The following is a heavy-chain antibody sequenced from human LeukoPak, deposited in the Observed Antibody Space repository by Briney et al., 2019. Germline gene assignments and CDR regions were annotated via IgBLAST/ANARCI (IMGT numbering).Heavy chain of an antibody. V-gene: IGHV1-46*01. J-gene: IGHJ3*02. Sequence: GASVKVSCKASGYTFTSYYMHWVRQAPGQGLEWMGIINPSGGSTSYAQKFQGRVTMTRDMSTSTVYMELSSLRSEDTAVYYCATLKEYSSSWYRNDAFDIWGQGTMVTVSS. D-gene: IGHD6-13*01. CDR2: INPSGGST. CDR1: GYTFTSYY. CDR3: ATLKEYSSSWYRNDAFDI.